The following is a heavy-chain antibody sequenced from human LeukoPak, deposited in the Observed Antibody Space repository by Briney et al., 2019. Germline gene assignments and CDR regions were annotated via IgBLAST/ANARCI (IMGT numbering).Heavy chain of an antibody. Sequence: ASVKLSCTASGYTFTSYDINWVLQATGQGREGMGWMNPNSGNTGYAQKFQGRVTMTRNTSISTAYMELSSLRSEDTAVYYCARVGDSSGYHVSDAFDIWGQGTMVTVSS. J-gene: IGHJ3*02. D-gene: IGHD3-22*01. CDR3: ARVGDSSGYHVSDAFDI. V-gene: IGHV1-8*01. CDR2: MNPNSGNT. CDR1: GYTFTSYD.